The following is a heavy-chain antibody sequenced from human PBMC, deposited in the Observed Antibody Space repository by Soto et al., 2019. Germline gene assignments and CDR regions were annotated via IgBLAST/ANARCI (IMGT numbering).Heavy chain of an antibody. CDR3: AKISRGWVTTRISIDY. D-gene: IGHD4-17*01. J-gene: IGHJ4*02. V-gene: IGHV3-30*18. CDR1: GFTFSSYS. CDR2: ISNDGSNK. Sequence: GGSLRLSCAASGFTFSSYSMNWVRQAPGKGLEWVAFISNDGSNKYYADSVKGRFTISRDNSKNTLYLQMNSLRAEDTAVYYCAKISRGWVTTRISIDYWGQGTLVTVSS.